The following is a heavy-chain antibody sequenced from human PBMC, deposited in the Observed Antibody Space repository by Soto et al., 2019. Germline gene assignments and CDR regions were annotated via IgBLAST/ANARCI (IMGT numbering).Heavy chain of an antibody. CDR2: ISAYNGNT. D-gene: IGHD3-10*01. Sequence: ASVKVSCKASGYTFTSYGISWVRQAPGQGLEWMGWISAYNGNTSYAQKLQGRVTMTTDTSTSTAYMELRSLRSDDTAVYYCARDIGSGSYYSLYYYYGMDVWGQGTTVTVSS. CDR1: GYTFTSYG. J-gene: IGHJ6*02. V-gene: IGHV1-18*01. CDR3: ARDIGSGSYYSLYYYYGMDV.